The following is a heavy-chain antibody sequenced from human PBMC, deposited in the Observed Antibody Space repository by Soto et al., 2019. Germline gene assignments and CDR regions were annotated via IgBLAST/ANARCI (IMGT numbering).Heavy chain of an antibody. J-gene: IGHJ6*02. Sequence: QAGGSLRLSCAASGFTFSSYAMHWVRQAPGKGLEWVAVISFDGSNKYYADSVKGRFTISRDNSKNTLYLQMNNLRAEDTEVYYCARSRGSGWHGNGMDVWGRGTTVTVSS. V-gene: IGHV3-30-3*01. CDR2: ISFDGSNK. CDR1: GFTFSSYA. D-gene: IGHD6-19*01. CDR3: ARSRGSGWHGNGMDV.